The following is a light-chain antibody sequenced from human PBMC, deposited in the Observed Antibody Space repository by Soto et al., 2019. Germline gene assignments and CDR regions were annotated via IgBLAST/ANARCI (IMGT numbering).Light chain of an antibody. CDR3: QQRSNWPPIT. V-gene: IGKV3-11*01. CDR1: QSVSSN. Sequence: EIVMTQSPATLSVSPGERATLSCRASQSVSSNLAWYQQKPGQAPRLLIYYISTRATGIPARFSGSGSGTEFTLTINSLEPEDFAVYYCQQRSNWPPITFGQGTRLQIK. J-gene: IGKJ5*01. CDR2: YIS.